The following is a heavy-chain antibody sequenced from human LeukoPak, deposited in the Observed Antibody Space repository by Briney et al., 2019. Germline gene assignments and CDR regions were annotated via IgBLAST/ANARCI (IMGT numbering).Heavy chain of an antibody. CDR3: ARAHMVVDLDY. J-gene: IGHJ4*02. CDR1: GYTFTSYY. D-gene: IGHD2-15*01. CDR2: INPSGGST. Sequence: ASVKVSCKXSGYTFTSYYMHWVRQAPGQGLEWMGIINPSGGSTSYAQKFQGRVTMTRDTSTSTVYMELSSLRSEDTAVYYCARAHMVVDLDYWGQGTLVTVSS. V-gene: IGHV1-46*01.